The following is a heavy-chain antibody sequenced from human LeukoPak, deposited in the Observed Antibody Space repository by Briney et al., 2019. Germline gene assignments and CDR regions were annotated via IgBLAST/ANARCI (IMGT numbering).Heavy chain of an antibody. CDR3: ARVYPPTYGDYDRGDFDY. V-gene: IGHV3-30*03. J-gene: IGHJ4*02. CDR2: ISYDGSNK. CDR1: GVTLSGYW. D-gene: IGHD4-17*01. Sequence: PGGSLRLSCAASGVTLSGYWIHWVRQAPGKGLEWVAVISYDGSNKYYADSVKGRFTISRDNSKNTLYLQMNSLRAEDTAVYYCARVYPPTYGDYDRGDFDYWGQGTLVTVSS.